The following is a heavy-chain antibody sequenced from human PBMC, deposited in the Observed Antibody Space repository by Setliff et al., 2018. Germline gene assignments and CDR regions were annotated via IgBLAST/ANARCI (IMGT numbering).Heavy chain of an antibody. D-gene: IGHD3-22*01. V-gene: IGHV3-23*01. CDR3: AKDLYYYDSSGYYPNPFDY. CDR1: GFTFSGYY. Sequence: GGSLRLSCAASGFTFSGYYMQWVRQAPGKGLEWVSYIGESGGSTYYADSVKGRFTISRDNSKNTLYLQMNSLRAEDTAVYYCAKDLYYYDSSGYYPNPFDYWGQGTLVTVSS. J-gene: IGHJ4*02. CDR2: IGESGGST.